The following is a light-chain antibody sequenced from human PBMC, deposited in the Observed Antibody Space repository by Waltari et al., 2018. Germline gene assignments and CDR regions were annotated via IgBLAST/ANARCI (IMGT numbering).Light chain of an antibody. CDR2: GAS. V-gene: IGKV3-15*01. Sequence: TVMTQSPATLSVSPGERATLSCRASQSVSSNLAWYQQKPGQAPRLLIYGASSRATGIPARFRGSGSGTEFTLTISSLQSEDFAVYYCQQYNNWPPLTFGGGTKVEIK. CDR3: QQYNNWPPLT. CDR1: QSVSSN. J-gene: IGKJ4*01.